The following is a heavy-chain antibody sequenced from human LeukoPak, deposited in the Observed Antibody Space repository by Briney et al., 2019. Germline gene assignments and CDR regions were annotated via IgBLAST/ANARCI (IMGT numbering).Heavy chain of an antibody. CDR2: ISVYNGNT. CDR1: GYTFSIYG. J-gene: IGHJ4*02. D-gene: IGHD7-27*01. V-gene: IGHV1-18*01. CDR3: ARGPHWDPHFDY. Sequence: GASVKVSCKASGYTFSIYGFSWVRQAPGQGLEWMGWISVYNGNTNYAQKFQGRVTMTRDTSISTAYMELSGLRSDDTAVYYCARGPHWDPHFDYWGQGTLVTVSS.